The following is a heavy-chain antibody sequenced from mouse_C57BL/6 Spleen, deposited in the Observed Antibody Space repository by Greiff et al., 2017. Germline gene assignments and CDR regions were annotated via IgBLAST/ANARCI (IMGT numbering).Heavy chain of an antibody. Sequence: VPGVESGGGLVKPGGSLKLSCAASGFTFSSYALSLVRPTPEKRLEWVATISDGGSYTYYPDNVKGRFTISRDNAKNNLYLQMSHLKSEDTAMYYCARDRGSAWFAYWGQGTLVTVSA. CDR1: GFTFSSYA. J-gene: IGHJ3*01. CDR3: ARDRGSAWFAY. V-gene: IGHV5-4*01. CDR2: ISDGGSYT. D-gene: IGHD3-1*01.